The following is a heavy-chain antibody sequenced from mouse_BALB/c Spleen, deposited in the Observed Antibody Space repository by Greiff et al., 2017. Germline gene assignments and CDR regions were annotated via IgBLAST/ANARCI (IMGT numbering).Heavy chain of an antibody. J-gene: IGHJ3*01. Sequence: EVKLMESGGGLVQPGGSLRLSCATSGFTFSDFYMEWVRQPPGKRLEWIAASRNKANDYTTEYSASVKGRFIVSRDTSQSILYLQMNALRAEDTAIYYCARDAPSYYGNSWFAYWGQGTLVTVSA. D-gene: IGHD2-10*01. V-gene: IGHV7-1*02. CDR2: SRNKANDYTT. CDR1: GFTFSDFY. CDR3: ARDAPSYYGNSWFAY.